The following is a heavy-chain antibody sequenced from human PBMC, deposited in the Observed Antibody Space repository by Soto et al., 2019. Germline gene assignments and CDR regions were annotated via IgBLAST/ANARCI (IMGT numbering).Heavy chain of an antibody. CDR2: IYTSGST. D-gene: IGHD1-26*01. Sequence: PSETLSLTCTVSGGSISSYYWSWIRQPAGKGLEWIGRIYTSGSTNYNPSLKSRVTMSVVTSKNQFSLKLSSVPAADTAVYYCARAGVGAAGRYAFDDCGQGTMVTVSS. J-gene: IGHJ3*01. V-gene: IGHV4-4*07. CDR3: ARAGVGAAGRYAFDD. CDR1: GGSISSYY.